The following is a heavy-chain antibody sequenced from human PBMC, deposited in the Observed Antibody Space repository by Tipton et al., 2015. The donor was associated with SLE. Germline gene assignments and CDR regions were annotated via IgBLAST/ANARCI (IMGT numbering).Heavy chain of an antibody. Sequence: TLSLTCTVSGGSISSGGYYWSWIRQHPGKGLEWIGYIYYSGSTYYNPSLKSRVTISVDTSKNQFSLKLSSVTAADTAVYYCARGWEWSGDYWGQGTLVTVSS. CDR3: ARGWEWSGDY. V-gene: IGHV4-31*03. J-gene: IGHJ4*02. CDR2: IYYSGST. CDR1: GGSISSGGYY. D-gene: IGHD3-3*01.